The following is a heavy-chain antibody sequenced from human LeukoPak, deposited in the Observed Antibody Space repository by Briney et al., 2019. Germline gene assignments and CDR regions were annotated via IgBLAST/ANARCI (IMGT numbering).Heavy chain of an antibody. CDR3: ASIYQGTIFGVVIRHYYYMDV. CDR2: ISAYNGNT. J-gene: IGHJ6*03. Sequence: ASVKVSCKASGYTFTSYGISWVRQAPGQGLEWMGWISAYNGNTNYAQKLQGRVTMTTDTSTSTAYMELRSLRSDDTAVYYCASIYQGTIFGVVIRHYYYMDVWGKGTTVTVSS. D-gene: IGHD3-3*01. CDR1: GYTFTSYG. V-gene: IGHV1-18*01.